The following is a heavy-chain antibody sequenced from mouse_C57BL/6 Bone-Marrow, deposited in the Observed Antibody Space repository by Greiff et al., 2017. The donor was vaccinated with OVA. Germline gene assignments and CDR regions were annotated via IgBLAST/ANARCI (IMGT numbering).Heavy chain of an antibody. CDR2: IYPGGGYT. CDR1: GYTFTNYW. V-gene: IGHV1-63*01. D-gene: IGHD1-1*02. J-gene: IGHJ2*01. Sequence: VQLQQSGAELVRPGTSVKMSCKASGYTFTNYWIGWAKQRPGHGLEWIGDIYPGGGYTNYNEKFKGKATLTADKSSSTAYMQFSSLTSEDSAIYYCARYYRGYFDYWGQGTTLTVSS. CDR3: ARYYRGYFDY.